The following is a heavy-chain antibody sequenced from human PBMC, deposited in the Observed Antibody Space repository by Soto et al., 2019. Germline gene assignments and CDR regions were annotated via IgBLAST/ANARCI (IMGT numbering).Heavy chain of an antibody. CDR3: AREPLGDKGADH. D-gene: IGHD3-16*01. CDR1: GDTFNSYV. CDR2: IIPIIGVT. J-gene: IGHJ4*02. Sequence: QVQLVQSGAEVKRPGSSVKVSCESSGDTFNSYVISWVRQAPGQGLEWMGGIIPIIGVTHYAQKFQGRVTIAALSSTGTAYMELTNLGFEDTALYYCAREPLGDKGADHWGQGTLVNVSS. V-gene: IGHV1-69*17.